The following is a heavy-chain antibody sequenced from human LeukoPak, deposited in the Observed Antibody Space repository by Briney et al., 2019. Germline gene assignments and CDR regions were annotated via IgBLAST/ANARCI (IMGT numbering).Heavy chain of an antibody. Sequence: GGSLRLSCAASGFTFSSYGMHWVRQAPGKGLEWVAVISYDGSNKYYADSVKGRFTISRDNSKNTLYLQMNSLRAEDTAVYYCAKDQIWFGELSRGGYFDYWGQGTLVTVSS. D-gene: IGHD3-10*01. J-gene: IGHJ4*02. CDR1: GFTFSSYG. CDR2: ISYDGSNK. V-gene: IGHV3-30*18. CDR3: AKDQIWFGELSRGGYFDY.